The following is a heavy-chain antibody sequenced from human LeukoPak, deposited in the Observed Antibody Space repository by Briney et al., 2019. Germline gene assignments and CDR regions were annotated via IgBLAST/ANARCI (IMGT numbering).Heavy chain of an antibody. CDR1: GDSVSSNSAA. CDR3: AREACSGGSCYGGFDY. V-gene: IGHV6-1*01. CDR2: TYYRSKWYN. D-gene: IGHD2-15*01. Sequence: SQTLSLTCAISGDSVSSNSAAWNWIRQSPSRGLEWLGRTYYRSKWYNDYAVSVKSRITINPDTSKNQSSLQMNSVTPEDTAVYYCAREACSGGSCYGGFDYWGQGTLVTVSS. J-gene: IGHJ4*02.